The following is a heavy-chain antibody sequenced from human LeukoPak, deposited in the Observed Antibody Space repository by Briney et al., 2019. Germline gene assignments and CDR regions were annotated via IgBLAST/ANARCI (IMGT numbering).Heavy chain of an antibody. CDR1: GFTFSIFW. D-gene: IGHD1-14*01. Sequence: GGSLRLSCAASGFTFSIFWMHWVRRAPGKGPVWVSRINSDGSSTDYADSVKGRFTISRDNAKNTLYLQMNSLRTEDTAVYYCARLRYGVDWGQGTLVTVSS. CDR2: INSDGSST. V-gene: IGHV3-74*01. J-gene: IGHJ4*02. CDR3: ARLRYGVD.